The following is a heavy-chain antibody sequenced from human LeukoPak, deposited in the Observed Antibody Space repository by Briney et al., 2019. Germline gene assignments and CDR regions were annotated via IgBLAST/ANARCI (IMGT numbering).Heavy chain of an antibody. Sequence: PGGSLRLSCAASGFTFSLYEMNWVRQAPGKGLEWLSYISSSGSTIYYADSVKGRFTISRDNAKNSLYLQMKSLRAEDTAVYYCARKFVDYGIFDYWGQGTLVTVSS. CDR3: ARKFVDYGIFDY. CDR2: ISSSGSTI. D-gene: IGHD4-17*01. J-gene: IGHJ4*02. CDR1: GFTFSLYE. V-gene: IGHV3-48*03.